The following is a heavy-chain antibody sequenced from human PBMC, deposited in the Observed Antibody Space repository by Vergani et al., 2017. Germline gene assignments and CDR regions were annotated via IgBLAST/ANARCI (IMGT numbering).Heavy chain of an antibody. V-gene: IGHV4-30-4*08. CDR2: IYYSGST. CDR3: ARAYDYDSSGYYLYYYYGMDV. J-gene: IGHJ6*02. D-gene: IGHD3-22*01. Sequence: QVQLQESGPGLVKPSQTLSLTCTVSGGSISSGDYYWSWIRQPPGKGLEWIGYIYYSGSTYYNPSLKSRVTISVDTSKNQFSLKLSSVTAADTAVYYCARAYDYDSSGYYLYYYYGMDVWGQGTTVTVSS. CDR1: GGSISSGDYY.